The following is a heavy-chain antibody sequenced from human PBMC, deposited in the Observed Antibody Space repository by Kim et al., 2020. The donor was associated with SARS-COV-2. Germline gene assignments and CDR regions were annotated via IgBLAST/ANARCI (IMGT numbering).Heavy chain of an antibody. Sequence: GGSLRLSCAASGFTFSSYSMNWVRQAPGKGLEWVSYISSSSSTIYYADSVKGRFTISRDNAKNSLYLQMNSLRAEDTAVYYCARFNSGNYVWGSYRPHHYYGMDVWGQGTTVTVSS. V-gene: IGHV3-48*04. CDR2: ISSSSSTI. D-gene: IGHD3-16*02. CDR3: ARFNSGNYVWGSYRPHHYYGMDV. J-gene: IGHJ6*02. CDR1: GFTFSSYS.